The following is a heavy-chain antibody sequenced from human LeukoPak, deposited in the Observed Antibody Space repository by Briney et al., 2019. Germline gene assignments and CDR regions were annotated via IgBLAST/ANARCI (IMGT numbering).Heavy chain of an antibody. V-gene: IGHV3-30*18. CDR3: AKSRPSGYYFYGVDV. Sequence: PGGSLRLSCAASGFTFSSHGMHWVRQAPGKGLEWVAVISYDGSNKYYADSVKGRFTISRDNSKNALDLQMNSLRGEDTAVYYCAKSRPSGYYFYGVDVWGQGTTVTVSS. D-gene: IGHD3-3*01. J-gene: IGHJ6*02. CDR2: ISYDGSNK. CDR1: GFTFSSHG.